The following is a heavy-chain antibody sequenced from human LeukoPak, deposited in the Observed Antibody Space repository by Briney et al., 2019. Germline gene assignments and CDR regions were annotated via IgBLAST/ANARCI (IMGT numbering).Heavy chain of an antibody. CDR2: FDPEDGET. CDR3: ATGRSGWYYFDY. D-gene: IGHD6-19*01. CDR1: GYTLTELS. V-gene: IGHV1-24*01. J-gene: IGHJ4*02. Sequence: ASVKVSCEVSGYTLTELSMHWVRQAPGKGLEWMGGFDPEDGETIYAQKFQGRVTMTEDTSTDTAYMELSSLRSEDTAVYYCATGRSGWYYFDYWGQGTLVTVPS.